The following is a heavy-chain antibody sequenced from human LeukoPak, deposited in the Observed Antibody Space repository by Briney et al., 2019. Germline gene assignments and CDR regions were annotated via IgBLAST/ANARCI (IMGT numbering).Heavy chain of an antibody. CDR1: GYTFTGYY. D-gene: IGHD3-16*02. V-gene: IGHV1-2*02. J-gene: IGHJ3*02. CDR3: AGGRYDYVWGSYRLRRDDAFDI. CDR2: INPNSGGT. Sequence: ASVKVSCKASGYTFTGYYMHWVRQAPGQGLEWMGWINPNSGGTNYAQKFQGGVTMTRDTSISTAYMELSRLRSDDTAVYYCAGGRYDYVWGSYRLRRDDAFDIWGQGTMVTVSS.